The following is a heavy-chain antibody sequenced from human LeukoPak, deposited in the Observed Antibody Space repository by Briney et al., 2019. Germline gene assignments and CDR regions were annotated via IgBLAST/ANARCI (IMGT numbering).Heavy chain of an antibody. Sequence: MSSETLSLTCAVYGGSFSGYYWSWIRQPPGKGLEWIGEINHSGSTNYNPSLKSRVTISVDTSKNQFSLKLSSVTAADTAVYYCARVEGGATSIYAFDIWGQGTMVTVSS. D-gene: IGHD1-26*01. CDR1: GGSFSGYY. V-gene: IGHV4-34*01. CDR3: ARVEGGATSIYAFDI. CDR2: INHSGST. J-gene: IGHJ3*02.